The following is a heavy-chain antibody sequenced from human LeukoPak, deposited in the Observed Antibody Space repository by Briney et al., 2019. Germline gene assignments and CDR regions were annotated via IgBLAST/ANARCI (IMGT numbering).Heavy chain of an antibody. CDR1: GDSISSYY. V-gene: IGHV4-4*09. J-gene: IGHJ4*02. CDR3: ARGYFGPAYYFDI. CDR2: IHTGGGT. Sequence: PSETLSLTCTVSGDSISSYYWSWIRQPPGKGLEWIGYIHTGGGTSYIPSLKGRVTISIDTSKNQFSLRLSSVTAADTAIYYCARGYFGPAYYFDIWGQGALVTVAS. D-gene: IGHD3-22*01.